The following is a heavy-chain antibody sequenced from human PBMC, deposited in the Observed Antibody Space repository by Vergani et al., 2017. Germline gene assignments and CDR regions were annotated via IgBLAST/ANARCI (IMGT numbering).Heavy chain of an antibody. J-gene: IGHJ2*01. V-gene: IGHV1-69*15. D-gene: IGHD5-24*01. CDR2: SITFFGTT. Sequence: QVQLVQSGAEVMKPGSSAKVSCKASGRPFKNSAFSWVLQVPGQALEWMGRSITFFGTTDYAQKFQGSFTIIADEFTKTLDMQLSNRRSEDTAVYYFAKDGPGRGGYGSARCYFDLWDRGTLVTVSA. CDR1: GRPFKNSA. CDR3: AKDGPGRGGYGSARCYFDL.